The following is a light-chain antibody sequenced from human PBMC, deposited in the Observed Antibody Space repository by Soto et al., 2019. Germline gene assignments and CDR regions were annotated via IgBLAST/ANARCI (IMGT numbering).Light chain of an antibody. V-gene: IGKV1-39*01. CDR1: QRINNH. Sequence: DIQMTQSPSSLSASVGDRVTITCRASQRINNHLNWYQQKPGKAPKLLIYAASSLQSGVPSRFSGSGSGTDFTLSISSLQPEDFATYYCQQSYSTPPTFGQGTKVDIK. CDR3: QQSYSTPPT. CDR2: AAS. J-gene: IGKJ1*01.